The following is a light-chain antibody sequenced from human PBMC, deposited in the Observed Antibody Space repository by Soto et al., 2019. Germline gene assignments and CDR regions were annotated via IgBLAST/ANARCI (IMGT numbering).Light chain of an antibody. J-gene: IGLJ3*02. CDR1: SSNIGAGYD. CDR2: GNS. V-gene: IGLV1-40*01. CDR3: QSYDSSLSALV. Sequence: QSVLTQPPSVSGAPGQRVTISCTGSSSNIGAGYDVHWYQQLPGTAPKLLIYGNSNRPSGVPDRFSGPKSGTSASLAITGLQAEDEADYYCQSYDSSLSALVFGGGTKVTVL.